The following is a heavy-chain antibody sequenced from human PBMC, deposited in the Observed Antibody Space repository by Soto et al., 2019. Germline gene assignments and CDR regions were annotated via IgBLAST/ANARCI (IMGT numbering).Heavy chain of an antibody. Sequence: ASVKVSCKASGYTFTSYGISWVRQAPGQGLEWMGWISAYNGNTNYAQKLQGRVTMTTDTSTSSAYMELRTLRSDVTAVYYCARGSWSAVIEEYYYYGMAVWGQGPTVTVSS. CDR3: ARGSWSAVIEEYYYYGMAV. D-gene: IGHD2-21*01. CDR1: GYTFTSYG. J-gene: IGHJ6*02. V-gene: IGHV1-18*01. CDR2: ISAYNGNT.